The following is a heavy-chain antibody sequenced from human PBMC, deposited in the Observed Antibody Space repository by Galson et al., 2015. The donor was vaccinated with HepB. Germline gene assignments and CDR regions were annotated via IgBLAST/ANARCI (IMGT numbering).Heavy chain of an antibody. CDR3: AGFETRSRAAEDY. CDR2: ISSSSTYI. J-gene: IGHJ4*02. Sequence: SLRLSCAASGFSFSSYSMNWVRQAPGKGLEWVSSISSSSTYIIYADSVKGRFTISRDDAENSLYLQMNSLKTEDTAVYYCAGFETRSRAAEDYWGQGTLVTVSS. D-gene: IGHD6-13*01. CDR1: GFSFSSYS. V-gene: IGHV3-21*01.